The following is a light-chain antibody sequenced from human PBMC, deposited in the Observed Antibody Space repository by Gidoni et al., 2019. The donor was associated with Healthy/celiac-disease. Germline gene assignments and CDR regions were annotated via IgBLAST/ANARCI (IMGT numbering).Light chain of an antibody. J-gene: IGKJ1*01. CDR1: QCVSSN. CDR2: GAS. Sequence: EILMTQSPATLPVSPGERATLSCRASQCVSSNLAWYQQKPGQAPRLLIYGASTRATGIPARFSGSGSGTEFTLTISSLQSEDFAVYYCQQYNNWLWTFGQGTKVEIK. CDR3: QQYNNWLWT. V-gene: IGKV3-15*01.